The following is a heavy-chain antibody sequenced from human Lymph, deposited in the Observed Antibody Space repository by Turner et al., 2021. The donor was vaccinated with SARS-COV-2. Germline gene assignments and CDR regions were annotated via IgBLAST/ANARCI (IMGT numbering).Heavy chain of an antibody. D-gene: IGHD6-19*01. CDR3: AGQAVAGTSLGYYYYGMDV. CDR2: ISSSSTYI. J-gene: IGHJ6*02. V-gene: IGHV3-21*01. CDR1: GFTFSSYR. Sequence: EVQLVESGGGLVKPGGSLRLSCAASGFTFSSYRMHWVRQAPGKVLEWVSSISSSSTYIYYADAVKCRFTISRDNAKNSLYLQMNSLRAEDTAVYYCAGQAVAGTSLGYYYYGMDVWGQGTTVTVSS.